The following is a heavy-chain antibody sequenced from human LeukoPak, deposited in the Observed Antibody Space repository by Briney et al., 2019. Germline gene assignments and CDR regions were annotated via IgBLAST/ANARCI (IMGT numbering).Heavy chain of an antibody. CDR3: AKASLGYCSGARCYHFDN. CDR2: IKQDGSEK. CDR1: GFTFSSYW. V-gene: IGHV3-7*03. D-gene: IGHD2-15*01. Sequence: GGSLRLSCAASGFTFSSYWMSWVRQAPGKGLQWVTNIKQDGSEKNYVDSVRGRFTISRDNSRNIVSLQMNSLRAEDTAIYYCAKASLGYCSGARCYHFDNWGQGTLVTVSS. J-gene: IGHJ4*02.